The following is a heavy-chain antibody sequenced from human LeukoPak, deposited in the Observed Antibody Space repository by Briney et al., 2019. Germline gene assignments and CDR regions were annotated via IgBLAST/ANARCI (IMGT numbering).Heavy chain of an antibody. CDR3: ASHLSNYDILTGYFMQYYFDY. V-gene: IGHV4-39*01. CDR2: IYYSGST. Sequence: ASETLSLTCTVPGGSISGSNYYWGWIRQPPGKTLEWIGCIYYSGSTYYNPSLKSRVTISVATSKNQFSLKLSSVTAADTAVYYCASHLSNYDILTGYFMQYYFDYWGQGTLVTVSS. J-gene: IGHJ4*02. CDR1: GGSISGSNYY. D-gene: IGHD3-9*01.